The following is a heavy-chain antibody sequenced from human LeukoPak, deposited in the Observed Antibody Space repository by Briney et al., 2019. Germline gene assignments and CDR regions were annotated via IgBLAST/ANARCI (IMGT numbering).Heavy chain of an antibody. CDR1: GFAFSEYW. CDR3: ARVEWELNAFDI. CDR2: ISSSSSYI. V-gene: IGHV3-21*01. D-gene: IGHD1-26*01. J-gene: IGHJ3*02. Sequence: GGSLRLSCAGSGFAFSEYWMHWARQAPGKGLEWVSSISSSSSYIYYADSVKGRFTISRDNAKNSLYLQMNSLRAEDTAVYYCARVEWELNAFDIWGQGAMVTVSS.